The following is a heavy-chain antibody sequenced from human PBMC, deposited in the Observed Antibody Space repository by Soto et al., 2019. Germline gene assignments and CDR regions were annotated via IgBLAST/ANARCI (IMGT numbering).Heavy chain of an antibody. CDR2: IRFDGSTA. J-gene: IGHJ4*02. D-gene: IGHD3-16*02. Sequence: LRLSCEASGFVFRTFRMHWVRRAPGKGLEWLATIRFDGSTARYAESVRGRFKISRDNSMNTLYLQLDRLRVEDTAVYYCVREKDYDFNWGSDRFTSHYWGRGTLVTVS. CDR3: VREKDYDFNWGSDRFTSHY. CDR1: GFVFRTFR. V-gene: IGHV3-33*01.